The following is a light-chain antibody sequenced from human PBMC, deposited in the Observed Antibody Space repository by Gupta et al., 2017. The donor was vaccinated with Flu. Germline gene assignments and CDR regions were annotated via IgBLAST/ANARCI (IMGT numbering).Light chain of an antibody. V-gene: IGLV1-51*01. CDR1: SSNIGNNY. Sequence: QSVLTQPPSVSAAPGQTVTISCSGSSSNIGNNYLSWFQQLPGTTPKLLIYDNNTRPSGIPDRFSGSKSGTSATLGITGLQTGDEADYYCGTWDSRLSAAVFGGGTQLTVL. CDR3: GTWDSRLSAAV. J-gene: IGLJ7*01. CDR2: DNN.